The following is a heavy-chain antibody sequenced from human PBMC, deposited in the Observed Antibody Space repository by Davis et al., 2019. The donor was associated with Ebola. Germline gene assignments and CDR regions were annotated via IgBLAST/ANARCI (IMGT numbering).Heavy chain of an antibody. CDR3: TKGRTGYYSSWFDS. V-gene: IGHV3-9*01. D-gene: IGHD1-14*01. CDR1: GFTFDDYA. J-gene: IGHJ5*01. CDR2: IGWNSGGI. Sequence: SLKISCAASGFTFDDYAMHWVRQAPGKGLEWVSSIGWNSGGIGYADSVKGRFTISRDNARNSLQLQMHSLRAEDTALYYCTKGRTGYYSSWFDSWGQGTLVTVSS.